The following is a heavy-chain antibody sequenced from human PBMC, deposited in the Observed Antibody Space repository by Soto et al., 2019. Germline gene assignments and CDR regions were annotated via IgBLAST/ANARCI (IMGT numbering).Heavy chain of an antibody. D-gene: IGHD3-9*01. J-gene: IGHJ4*02. Sequence: ASVKVSCKASGYTFTSYAMHWVRQAHGQRLEWMGWINAGNGNTKYSQKFQGRVTITRDTSASTAYMELSSLRSEDTAVYYCARHSPGRYFDWLTHFDYWGQGTLVTVSS. V-gene: IGHV1-3*01. CDR3: ARHSPGRYFDWLTHFDY. CDR1: GYTFTSYA. CDR2: INAGNGNT.